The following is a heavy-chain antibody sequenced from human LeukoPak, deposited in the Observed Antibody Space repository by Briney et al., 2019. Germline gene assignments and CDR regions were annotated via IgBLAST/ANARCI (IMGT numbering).Heavy chain of an antibody. Sequence: ASVKVSCKASGYTFTSYAMNWVRQAPGQGLEWMGWINTNTGSPTYAQGFTGRFVFSLDTSVSTAYLQISSLKAEDTAVYYCASGLIAAAGTRSDYWGQGTLVTVSS. D-gene: IGHD6-13*01. CDR1: GYTFTSYA. CDR3: ASGLIAAAGTRSDY. CDR2: INTNTGSP. V-gene: IGHV7-4-1*02. J-gene: IGHJ4*02.